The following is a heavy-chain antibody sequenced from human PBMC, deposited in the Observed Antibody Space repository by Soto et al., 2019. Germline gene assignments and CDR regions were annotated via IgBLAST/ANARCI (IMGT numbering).Heavy chain of an antibody. Sequence: QVQLVQSGGEVKKPGASVKVSCKASGYTFSSYAISWVRQAPGQGLELMGWISAYNIHTNYEQKFQGRVTMTTDRSMSTAYMELRSLRADDTAMYYCARPLAEAGTDAFDIWGPGTVVTVSS. D-gene: IGHD6-19*01. CDR3: ARPLAEAGTDAFDI. V-gene: IGHV1-18*01. CDR1: GYTFSSYA. J-gene: IGHJ3*02. CDR2: ISAYNIHT.